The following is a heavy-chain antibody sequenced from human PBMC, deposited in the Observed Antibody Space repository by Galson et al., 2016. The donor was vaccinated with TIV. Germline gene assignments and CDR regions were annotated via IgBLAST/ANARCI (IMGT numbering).Heavy chain of an antibody. Sequence: SETLSLTCTVSGGSISNSNYYWGWIRQPPGKGLEWIANIYYSGITYYDASLKSRVTISVDTSKNHFSLNLSSVTAADTAVYYCARHVSGWSFDYWGQGTLVTVSS. CDR3: ARHVSGWSFDY. D-gene: IGHD6-19*01. CDR1: GGSISNSNYY. J-gene: IGHJ4*02. CDR2: IYYSGIT. V-gene: IGHV4-39*01.